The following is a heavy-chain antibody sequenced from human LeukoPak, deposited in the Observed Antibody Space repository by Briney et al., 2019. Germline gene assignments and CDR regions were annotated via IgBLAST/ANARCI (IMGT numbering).Heavy chain of an antibody. Sequence: GASLQISSKGSGSIFTSYWIGWVRPLPGKGLAWMGIIYPGDSDTRYSPSFQGQVAISADKSISTAYLQWSSLKASDTAMYYCARGSSSSNWFDPWGQGTLVTVSS. CDR1: GSIFTSYW. CDR2: IYPGDSDT. CDR3: ARGSSSSNWFDP. J-gene: IGHJ5*02. D-gene: IGHD6-13*01. V-gene: IGHV5-51*01.